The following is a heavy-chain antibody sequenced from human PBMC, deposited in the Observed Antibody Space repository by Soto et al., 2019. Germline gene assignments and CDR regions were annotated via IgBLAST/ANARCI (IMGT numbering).Heavy chain of an antibody. CDR2: IYYSGST. D-gene: IGHD3-22*01. CDR3: AADNSSGYYQFDY. V-gene: IGHV4-31*03. Sequence: PSETLSLTCTVSGGSISSGGYYWSWIRQHPGKGLEWIGYIYYSGSTYYNPSLKSRVTISVDTSKNQFSLKLSSVTAADTAVYYCAADNSSGYYQFDYWGQGTLVTVSS. J-gene: IGHJ4*02. CDR1: GGSISSGGYY.